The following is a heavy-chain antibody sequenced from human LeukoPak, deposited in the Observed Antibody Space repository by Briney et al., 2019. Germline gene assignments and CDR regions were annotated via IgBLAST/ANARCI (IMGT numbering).Heavy chain of an antibody. J-gene: IGHJ4*02. V-gene: IGHV3-30*03. CDR2: ISYDGSNK. CDR1: GFTFSSYG. CDR3: ARELSTVDY. Sequence: GGSLRLSCAASGFTFSSYGMSWVRQAPGKGLEWVAVISYDGSNKYYADSVKGRFTISRDNSKNTLCLQMNSLRAEDTAVYYCARELSTVDYWGQGTLVTVSS. D-gene: IGHD2-2*01.